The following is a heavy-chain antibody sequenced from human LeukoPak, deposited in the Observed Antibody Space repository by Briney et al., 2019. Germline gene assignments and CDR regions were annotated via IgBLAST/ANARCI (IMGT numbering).Heavy chain of an antibody. CDR2: ISSSSSTI. J-gene: IGHJ4*02. CDR1: GFTFSTYS. CDR3: ARHGGGYFDWWPSTFDY. V-gene: IGHV3-48*01. Sequence: GGSLRLSCAASGFTFSTYSMTWVRQAPGKGLEWLSYISSSSSTIYYADSVKGRFTISRDNAKNSLYLQMNSLRAEDPAVYYCARHGGGYFDWWPSTFDYWGQGTLVTVSS. D-gene: IGHD3-9*01.